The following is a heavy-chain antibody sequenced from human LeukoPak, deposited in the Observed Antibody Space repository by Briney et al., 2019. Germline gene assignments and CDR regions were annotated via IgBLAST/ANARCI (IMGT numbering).Heavy chain of an antibody. J-gene: IGHJ4*02. CDR2: ISAYSGNT. CDR3: ARDLPYCSSTSCYHYFDY. D-gene: IGHD2-2*01. CDR1: GYTFTSYG. Sequence: ASVKVSCKASGYTFTSYGISWVRQAPGQGLEWMGWISAYSGNTNYAQKLQGRVTMTTDTSTSTAYMELRSLRSDDTAVYYCARDLPYCSSTSCYHYFDYWGQGTLVTVSS. V-gene: IGHV1-18*01.